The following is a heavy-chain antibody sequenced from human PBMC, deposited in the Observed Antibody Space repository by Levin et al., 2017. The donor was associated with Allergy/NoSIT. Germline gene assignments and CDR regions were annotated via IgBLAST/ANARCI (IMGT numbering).Heavy chain of an antibody. J-gene: IGHJ3*02. V-gene: IGHV3-48*02. CDR2: ISSSSSTI. CDR3: ARPTEEGGSDAFDI. Sequence: GESLKISCAASGFTFSSYSMNWVRQAPGKGLEWVSYISSSSSTIYYADSVKGRFTISRDNAKNSLYLQMNSLRDEDTAVYYCARPTEEGGSDAFDIWGQGTMVTVSS. CDR1: GFTFSSYS. D-gene: IGHD2-15*01.